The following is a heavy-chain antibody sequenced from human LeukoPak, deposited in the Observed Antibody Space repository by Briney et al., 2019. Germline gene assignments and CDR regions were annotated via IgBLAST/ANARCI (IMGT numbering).Heavy chain of an antibody. CDR2: IYYSGST. CDR1: GGSISSVSYY. CDR3: AKDYATLPFDY. V-gene: IGHV4-39*07. J-gene: IGHJ4*02. Sequence: SETLSLTCIVSGGSISSVSYYWGWIRQPPGKGLEWIGSIYYSGSTYYNPSLKSRVTMSVDTSKNQFSLKLTSVTAADTAVYYCAKDYATLPFDYWGQGTLVTVSS. D-gene: IGHD2-2*01.